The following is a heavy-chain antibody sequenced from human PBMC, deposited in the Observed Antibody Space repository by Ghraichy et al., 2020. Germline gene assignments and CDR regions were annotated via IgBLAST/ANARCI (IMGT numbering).Heavy chain of an antibody. CDR3: ARGSTYSSGWFMD. Sequence: GGSLRLSCAASGFTFTKDYMYWVRQAAGKGLVWVSRINTDASSTTYADSVKGRFTISRDNAKNTLYLQMNSLRAEDTAVYYCARGSTYSSGWFMDWGQGTVLTVSS. D-gene: IGHD6-19*01. J-gene: IGHJ1*01. CDR2: INTDASST. CDR1: GFTFTKDY. V-gene: IGHV3-74*03.